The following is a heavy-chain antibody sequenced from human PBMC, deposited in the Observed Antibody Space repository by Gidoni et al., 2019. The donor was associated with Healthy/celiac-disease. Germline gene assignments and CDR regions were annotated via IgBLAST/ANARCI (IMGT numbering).Heavy chain of an antibody. J-gene: IGHJ5*02. CDR2: IYHSGST. CDR1: GYSISSGYY. V-gene: IGHV4-38-2*02. D-gene: IGHD3-3*01. CDR3: ARGQPPYYDFWSVSLLSGWFDP. Sequence: QVQLQESGPGLVKPSETLSLTCTVSGYSISSGYYWGWIRQPPGKGLEWTGSIYHSGSTYYNPARKSRVTISVDTSKNQFSLKLSSVTAAGTAVYYCARGQPPYYDFWSVSLLSGWFDPWGQGTLVTVSS.